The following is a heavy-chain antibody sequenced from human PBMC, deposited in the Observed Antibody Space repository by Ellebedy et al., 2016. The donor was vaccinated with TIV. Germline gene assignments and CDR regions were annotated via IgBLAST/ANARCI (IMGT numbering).Heavy chain of an antibody. D-gene: IGHD1-7*01. Sequence: SETLSLTCTVSGGSISSYYWNWIRQPPGKGLEWIGYIYYSGSTDYNPSLKSRVTISLDTSKNQFSLTLSSVSAADTAVYYCARLVAVTGTTDYFDYWGQGILVTVSS. CDR2: IYYSGST. CDR3: ARLVAVTGTTDYFDY. J-gene: IGHJ4*02. CDR1: GGSISSYY. V-gene: IGHV4-59*08.